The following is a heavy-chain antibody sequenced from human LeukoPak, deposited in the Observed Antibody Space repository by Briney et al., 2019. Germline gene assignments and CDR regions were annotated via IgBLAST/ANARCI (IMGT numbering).Heavy chain of an antibody. D-gene: IGHD6-19*01. J-gene: IGHJ4*02. Sequence: GGSLRLSCAASGFTFSTYSMNWVRQAPGKGLEWVSYISSSSSTIYYADSVKGRFTISRDNAENSLYLQMNSLRAEDTAVYYCATKSGWYFDYWGQGTLVTVSS. CDR1: GFTFSTYS. V-gene: IGHV3-48*01. CDR2: ISSSSSTI. CDR3: ATKSGWYFDY.